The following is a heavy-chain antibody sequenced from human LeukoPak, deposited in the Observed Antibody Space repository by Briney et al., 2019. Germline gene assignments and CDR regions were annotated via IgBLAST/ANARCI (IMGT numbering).Heavy chain of an antibody. J-gene: IGHJ4*02. CDR1: GFAFSSYA. D-gene: IGHD6-13*01. CDR3: AREPGSSSSFDY. V-gene: IGHV3-30-3*01. CDR2: ISYDGSNK. Sequence: GRSLRLSCAASGFAFSSYAIHWVRQAPGKGLEWVAVISYDGSNKYYADSVKGRFTISRDNSKNTLYLQMNSLRAEDTAVYYCAREPGSSSSFDYWGQGTLVTVSS.